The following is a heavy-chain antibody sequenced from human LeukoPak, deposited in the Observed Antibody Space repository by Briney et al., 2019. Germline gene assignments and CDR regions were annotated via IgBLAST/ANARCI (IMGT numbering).Heavy chain of an antibody. CDR2: ISGSGGST. J-gene: IGHJ3*02. Sequence: GGTLRLSCAASGFTFSSYGMSWVRQAPGKGLEWVSAISGSGGSTYYADSVKGRFTISRDNSKNTLYLRMNSLRAEDTAVYYCASRGGSYYLDAFDIWGQGTMVTVSS. V-gene: IGHV3-23*01. CDR1: GFTFSSYG. D-gene: IGHD1-26*01. CDR3: ASRGGSYYLDAFDI.